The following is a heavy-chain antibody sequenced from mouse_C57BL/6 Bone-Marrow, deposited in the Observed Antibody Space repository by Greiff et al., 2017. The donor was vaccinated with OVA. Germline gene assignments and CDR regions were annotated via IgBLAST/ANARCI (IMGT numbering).Heavy chain of an antibody. CDR2: IDPANGNT. CDR1: GFNIKNTY. V-gene: IGHV14-3*01. CDR3: GRRGAYYSNSGFAY. J-gene: IGHJ3*01. Sequence: VQLKESVAELVRPGASVKLSCTASGFNIKNTYMHWVKQRPEQGLEWIGRIDPANGNTKYAPQFQGKATITADTSSNTAYLPLSSLTSEDTAVYYCGRRGAYYSNSGFAYWGQGTPVTVSA. D-gene: IGHD2-5*01.